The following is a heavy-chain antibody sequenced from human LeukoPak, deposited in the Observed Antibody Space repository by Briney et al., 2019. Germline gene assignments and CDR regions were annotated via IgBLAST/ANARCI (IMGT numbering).Heavy chain of an antibody. J-gene: IGHJ3*02. CDR2: INPSGGST. CDR1: GYTFTSYY. CDR3: ARDQNPRHYDFWSGSRHDAFDI. Sequence: ASVKVSCKSSGYTFTSYYMHWVRQAPGQGLELMGIINPSGGSTSYAQKFQGRVTMTRDTSTSTVYMELSSLRSEDTAVYYCARDQNPRHYDFWSGSRHDAFDIWGQGTMVTVSS. D-gene: IGHD3-3*01. V-gene: IGHV1-46*01.